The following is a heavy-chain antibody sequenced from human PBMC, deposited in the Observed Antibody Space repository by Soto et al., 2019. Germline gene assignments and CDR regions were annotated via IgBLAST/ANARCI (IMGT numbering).Heavy chain of an antibody. Sequence: QVQLVQSGAEVKKPGSSVKVSCKASGGTFSSYTISWVRQAPGQGLEWMGRSIPILGIANYAQKFQGRVTISADKSTSTAYMELSSLRSEDTAVYYCAREGYCSSTSCYGRYYYYYMDVWGKGTTVTVSS. V-gene: IGHV1-69*08. D-gene: IGHD2-2*01. CDR2: SIPILGIA. CDR1: GGTFSSYT. J-gene: IGHJ6*03. CDR3: AREGYCSSTSCYGRYYYYYMDV.